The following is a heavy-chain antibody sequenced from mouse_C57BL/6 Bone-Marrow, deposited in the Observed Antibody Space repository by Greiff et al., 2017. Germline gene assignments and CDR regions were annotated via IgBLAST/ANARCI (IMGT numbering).Heavy chain of an antibody. V-gene: IGHV1-26*01. J-gene: IGHJ4*01. Sequence: EVQLQQSGPELVKPGASVKISCKASGYTFTDYYMNWVKQSPGKSLEWIGDINPNNGGTSYNQKFKGKATLTVDKSSSTAYMELRSLTSEDSAVYYCALYDSYAMDYWGQGTSVTVSS. CDR3: ALYDSYAMDY. D-gene: IGHD2-3*01. CDR2: INPNNGGT. CDR1: GYTFTDYY.